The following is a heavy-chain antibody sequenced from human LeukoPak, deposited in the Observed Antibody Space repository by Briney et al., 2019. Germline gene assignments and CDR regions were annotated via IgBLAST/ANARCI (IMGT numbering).Heavy chain of an antibody. D-gene: IGHD6-19*01. J-gene: IGHJ4*02. V-gene: IGHV1-46*01. CDR2: IHPSGGST. CDR3: ARQGTYSSAIGMGY. CDR1: GYTFTSYY. Sequence: GASVKVSCKASGYTFTSYYLHWLRQAPGQGLEWMGVIHPSGGSTGYAQKFQGRVTMTRDTSTSTVYMEMSSLRSEDTAVYYCARQGTYSSAIGMGYWGQGTLVTVSS.